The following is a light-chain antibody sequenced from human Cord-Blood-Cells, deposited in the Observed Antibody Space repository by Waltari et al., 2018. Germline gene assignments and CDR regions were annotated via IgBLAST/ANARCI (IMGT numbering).Light chain of an antibody. V-gene: IGLV3-19*01. J-gene: IGLJ3*02. CDR1: SLRRSY. CDR3: NSRDSSGNHLV. Sequence: SSELTKDPAVSVALGQTVRITCQGDSLRRSYASWYQEKPGQAPVLVIYGKNNRPSGIPDRFSGSSSGNTASLTITGAQAEDEADYYCNSRDSSGNHLVFGGGTKLTVL. CDR2: GKN.